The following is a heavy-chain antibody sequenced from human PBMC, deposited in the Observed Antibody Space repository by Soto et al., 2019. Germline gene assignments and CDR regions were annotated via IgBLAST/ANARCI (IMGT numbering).Heavy chain of an antibody. V-gene: IGHV6-1*01. Sequence: SQTLSLTYAISGDSVSSNSSAWNWMRQSPSRGLEWLVRTYFRSKWYNDYAVSVKSRITINPDTSKNQFSLQLNSVTPEDTAVYYCARDSVAGPQYYYGMDVWGQGTTVTVSS. CDR3: ARDSVAGPQYYYGMDV. CDR1: GDSVSSNSSA. CDR2: TYFRSKWYN. J-gene: IGHJ6*02. D-gene: IGHD6-19*01.